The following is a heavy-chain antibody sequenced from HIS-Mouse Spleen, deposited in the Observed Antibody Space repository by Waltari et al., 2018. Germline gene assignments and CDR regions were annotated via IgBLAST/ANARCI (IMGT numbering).Heavy chain of an antibody. CDR2: IDWDDDK. Sequence: QVTLRESGPALVKPTQTLTLTCTFSGFSLSTSGMCVSWIRQPPGKALEWLARIDWDDDKYYSTTLKTRLTISRDTSKNEVVLTMTNMDPLDTATDYCARIAEGYTSGWYAVDYWGQGTLVTVSS. V-gene: IGHV2-70*15. D-gene: IGHD6-19*01. CDR3: ARIAEGYTSGWYAVDY. J-gene: IGHJ4*02. CDR1: GFSLSTSGMC.